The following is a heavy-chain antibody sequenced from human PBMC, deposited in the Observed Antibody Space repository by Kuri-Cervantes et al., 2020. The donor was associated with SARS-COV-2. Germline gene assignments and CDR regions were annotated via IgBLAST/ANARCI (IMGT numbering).Heavy chain of an antibody. CDR1: GFTFSSYA. CDR3: ARVGVSVYFQH. CDR2: ISSTSGNYI. Sequence: GGSLRLSCAASGFTFSSYAMHWVRQAPGKGLEWVAHISSTSGNYIYYADSVKGRFTISRDNAKKSLYLQMNSVRAEDTAVYYCARVGVSVYFQHWGQGTLVTVSS. V-gene: IGHV3-21*05. J-gene: IGHJ1*01. D-gene: IGHD3-16*01.